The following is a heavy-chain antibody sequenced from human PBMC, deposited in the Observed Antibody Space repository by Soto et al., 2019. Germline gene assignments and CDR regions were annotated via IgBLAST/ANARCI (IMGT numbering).Heavy chain of an antibody. V-gene: IGHV4-30-4*01. J-gene: IGHJ4*02. CDR2: IYYSGST. CDR3: ARDRSSVGYSDY. D-gene: IGHD3-10*01. Sequence: PSETLSLTCTVSGGSISSGDYYWSWIRQPPGKGLEWIGYIYYSGSTYYNPSLKSRVTISVDTSKNQFSLKLSSVTAADTAVYYCARDRSSVGYSDYWGQGTLVTVSS. CDR1: GGSISSGDYY.